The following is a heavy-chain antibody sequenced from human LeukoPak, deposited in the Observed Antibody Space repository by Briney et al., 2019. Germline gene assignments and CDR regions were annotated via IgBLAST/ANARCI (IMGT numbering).Heavy chain of an antibody. CDR2: ISGSGGST. Sequence: GGSLRLSCAASGFTFSSYAMSWVRQAPGKGLEWVSAISGSGGSTYYADSVKGRFTISRDNSKNTLYLQINRLRPEDTAVYYCAKDERYCSSTSCKLSEFDYWGQGTLVTVSS. J-gene: IGHJ4*02. V-gene: IGHV3-23*01. CDR1: GFTFSSYA. D-gene: IGHD2-2*01. CDR3: AKDERYCSSTSCKLSEFDY.